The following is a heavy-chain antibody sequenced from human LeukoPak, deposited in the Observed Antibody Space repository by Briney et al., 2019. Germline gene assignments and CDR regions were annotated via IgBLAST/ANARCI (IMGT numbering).Heavy chain of an antibody. Sequence: GRSLRLSCAASGFTFSSYGMHWVRQAPGKGLEWVAVISYEGSNKYYADSVKGRFTISRDNSKNTLYLQMNSLRAEDTAVYYCAKDGGTWYFDYWGQGTLVTVSS. V-gene: IGHV3-30*18. CDR1: GFTFSSYG. CDR3: AKDGGTWYFDY. J-gene: IGHJ4*02. D-gene: IGHD1-26*01. CDR2: ISYEGSNK.